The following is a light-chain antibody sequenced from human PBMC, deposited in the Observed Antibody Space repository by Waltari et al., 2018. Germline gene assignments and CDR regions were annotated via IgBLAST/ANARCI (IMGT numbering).Light chain of an antibody. CDR2: AAS. V-gene: IGKV1-39*01. J-gene: IGKJ4*01. CDR3: QQSYSTPLT. CDR1: QSISSY. Sequence: DIQMTQSPSSLSASVGDRVTITCRASQSISSYLNWYQHKPGKATKLLIYAASSLQSGVPSRFSGSGSGTDFTLTISSLQPEDFATYYCQQSYSTPLTFGGGTKVEIK.